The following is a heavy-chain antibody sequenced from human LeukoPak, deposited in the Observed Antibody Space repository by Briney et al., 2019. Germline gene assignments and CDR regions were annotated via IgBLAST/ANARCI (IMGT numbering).Heavy chain of an antibody. CDR2: IYYSGST. Sequence: PSETLSLTCTVSGGSISSYYWSWIRQPPGKGLEWIGYIYYSGSTKYNPSLKSRVTISIDTSNNQFSLKLSSVTAADTAVYYCARLTSRTSGSSFDYWGQGTLVTVSS. V-gene: IGHV4-59*08. J-gene: IGHJ4*02. CDR3: ARLTSRTSGSSFDY. CDR1: GGSISSYY. D-gene: IGHD1-14*01.